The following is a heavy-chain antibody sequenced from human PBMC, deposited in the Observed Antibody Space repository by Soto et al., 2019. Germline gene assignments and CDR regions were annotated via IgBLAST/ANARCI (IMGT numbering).Heavy chain of an antibody. CDR1: GFTFSSYG. V-gene: IGHV3-30*03. J-gene: IGHJ6*03. Sequence: GGSLRLSCAASGFTFSSYGMHWVRQAPGKGLEWVAVISYDGSNKYYADSVKGRFTISRDNSKNTLYLQMNSLRAEDTAVYYCARGGGGPNYYYYYMDVWGKGTTVTVSS. D-gene: IGHD3-16*01. CDR2: ISYDGSNK. CDR3: ARGGGGPNYYYYYMDV.